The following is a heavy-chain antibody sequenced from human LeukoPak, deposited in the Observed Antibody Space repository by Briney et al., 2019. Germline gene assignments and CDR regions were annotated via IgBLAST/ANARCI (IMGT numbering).Heavy chain of an antibody. CDR1: GYSFTSYW. Sequence: GGSLRLSCKGSGYSFTSYWIIWVRQMPGKGLEWVGGIDPSDSYTNYSPSFQGHVTISADKPITTAYLQWSSLKASNTAMYYCARHWATGCNFDYWGQGTLVTVSS. J-gene: IGHJ4*02. CDR2: IDPSDSYT. V-gene: IGHV5-10-1*01. D-gene: IGHD1-1*01. CDR3: ARHWATGCNFDY.